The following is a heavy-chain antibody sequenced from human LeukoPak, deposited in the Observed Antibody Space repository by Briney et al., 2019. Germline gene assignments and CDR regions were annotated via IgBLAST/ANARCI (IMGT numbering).Heavy chain of an antibody. D-gene: IGHD1-26*01. Sequence: GGSLRLSCAASGFTFSSYAMHWVRQAPGKGLEYVSAISSNGGSTYYANSVKGRFTISRDNSKKTLYLQMGSLRAEDTAVYYCAKSLGLPYYLDYWGQGTLVTVSS. J-gene: IGHJ4*02. CDR3: AKSLGLPYYLDY. CDR1: GFTFSSYA. V-gene: IGHV3-64*01. CDR2: ISSNGGST.